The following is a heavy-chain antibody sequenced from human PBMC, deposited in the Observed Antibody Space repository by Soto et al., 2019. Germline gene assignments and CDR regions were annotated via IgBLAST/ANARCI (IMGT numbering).Heavy chain of an antibody. CDR1: GYTFTSYG. CDR2: ISAYNGNT. J-gene: IGHJ6*02. V-gene: IGHV1-18*01. CDR3: ARELTGYYYYYGMDV. Sequence: QVQLVQSGAEVKKPGASVKVSCKAPGYTFTSYGISWVRQAPGQGLEWMGWISAYNGNTNYAQKLQGRVTMTTDTSTSTAYMELRSLRADDTAVYYCARELTGYYYYYGMDVWGQGTTVTVSS. D-gene: IGHD7-27*01.